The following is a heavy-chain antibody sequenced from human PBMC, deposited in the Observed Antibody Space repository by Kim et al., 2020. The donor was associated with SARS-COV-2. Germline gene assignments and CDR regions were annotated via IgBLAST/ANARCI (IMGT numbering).Heavy chain of an antibody. D-gene: IGHD3-22*01. V-gene: IGHV4-39*07. CDR3: ARDNRHYYDSSGYYYAY. J-gene: IGHJ4*02. Sequence: LKSRVTISVDTSKNQFSLKLSSVTAADTAVYYCARDNRHYYDSSGYYYAYWGQGTLVTVSS.